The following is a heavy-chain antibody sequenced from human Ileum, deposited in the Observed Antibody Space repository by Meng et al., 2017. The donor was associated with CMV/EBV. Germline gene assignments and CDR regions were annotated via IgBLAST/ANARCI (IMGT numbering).Heavy chain of an antibody. CDR2: INSDGSST. V-gene: IGHV3-74*01. CDR3: TRRKVGFDP. Sequence: RLSCAASGFVFSTYWMHWVRQAPGKGLVWVSRINSDGSSTNYADSVKGRFTISRDNAKNTLYLQMNSLRAEDSAVYYCTRRKVGFDPWGQGTLVTVSS. J-gene: IGHJ5*02. D-gene: IGHD2-2*01. CDR1: GFVFSTYW.